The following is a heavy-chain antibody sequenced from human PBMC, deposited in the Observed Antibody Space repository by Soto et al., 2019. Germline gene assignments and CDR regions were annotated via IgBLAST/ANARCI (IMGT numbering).Heavy chain of an antibody. V-gene: IGHV4-59*01. J-gene: IGHJ4*02. D-gene: IGHD7-27*01. CDR3: ARRWGTYFDC. Sequence: QVQLQESGPGLVKPSETLSLTCTVSGGSISSYYWSWIRQPPGKGLEWIGYIYYSGSTDYDPSLKRGATASDDTSKNQFSLKLSSVTAADTALYYCARRWGTYFDCWGQGTLVTVSS. CDR1: GGSISSYY. CDR2: IYYSGST.